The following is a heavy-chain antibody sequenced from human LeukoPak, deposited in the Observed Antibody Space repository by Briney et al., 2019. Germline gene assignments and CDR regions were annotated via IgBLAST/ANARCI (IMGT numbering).Heavy chain of an antibody. V-gene: IGHV3-23*01. CDR3: AKDPNRRVGYYFDY. J-gene: IGHJ4*02. CDR1: GLTFSSYG. Sequence: GGSLRLSCAASGLTFSSYGMSWVRQAPGKGLEWVSAISGSGGSTYYADSVKGRFTISRDNSKNTLYLQMNSLRAEDTAVYYCAKDPNRRVGYYFDYWGQGTLVTVSS. D-gene: IGHD2/OR15-2a*01. CDR2: ISGSGGST.